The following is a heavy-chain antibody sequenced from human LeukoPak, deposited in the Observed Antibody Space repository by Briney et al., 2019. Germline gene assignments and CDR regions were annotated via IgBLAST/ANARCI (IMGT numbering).Heavy chain of an antibody. CDR3: AKDKQWLVRAYGY. J-gene: IGHJ4*02. Sequence: GGSLRLSCAASGFTFSSYAMSWVRQASGKGLEWVSAISGSGGSTYYADSVKGRFTISRDNSKNTLYLQMNSLRAEDTAVYYCAKDKQWLVRAYGYWGQGTLVTVSS. CDR2: ISGSGGST. D-gene: IGHD6-19*01. V-gene: IGHV3-23*01. CDR1: GFTFSSYA.